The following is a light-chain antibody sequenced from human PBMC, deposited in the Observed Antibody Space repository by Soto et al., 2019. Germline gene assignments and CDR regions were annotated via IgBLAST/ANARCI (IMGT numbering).Light chain of an antibody. Sequence: QSVLTQPPSVSVAPGQRVTISCTGSSSNIGAGYDVHWYQQLPGTAPKLLIYGNSNRPSGVPDRFSGSKSGPSASLAITGLQAEDEADYYCQSYDSSLSVNYVFGTGTKVTVL. J-gene: IGLJ1*01. V-gene: IGLV1-40*01. CDR1: SSNIGAGYD. CDR2: GNS. CDR3: QSYDSSLSVNYV.